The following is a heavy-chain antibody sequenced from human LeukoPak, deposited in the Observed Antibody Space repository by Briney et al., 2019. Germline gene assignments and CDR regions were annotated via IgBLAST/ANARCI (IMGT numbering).Heavy chain of an antibody. CDR3: AREADSSSWSHIDY. CDR2: INPSGGGI. D-gene: IGHD6-13*01. Sequence: GASVKVSCKASGYTVTNYYMHWVRQAPGQGLEWMGIINPSGGGITYAQKFQGRVTMTRDTSTSTIYMDLNRLRSEDTAVYYCAREADSSSWSHIDYWGQGTLVTVSS. V-gene: IGHV1-46*01. J-gene: IGHJ4*02. CDR1: GYTVTNYY.